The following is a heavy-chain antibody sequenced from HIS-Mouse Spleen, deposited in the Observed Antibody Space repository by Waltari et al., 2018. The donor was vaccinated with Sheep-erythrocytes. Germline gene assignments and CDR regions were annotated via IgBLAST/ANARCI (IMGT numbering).Heavy chain of an antibody. J-gene: IGHJ6*02. V-gene: IGHV3-7*01. D-gene: IGHD3-3*01. CDR3: ARDIILRSSGMDV. CDR2: IKQEGSAK. CDR1: GFTFSSYW. Sequence: EVQLVESGGGLVQPGGSLRLSCAASGFTFSSYWMSWVRQAPGKGVVGVANIKQEGSAKYYVDSVKGRFTISRDNAKNSLYLQMNSLRAEDTAVYYCARDIILRSSGMDVWGQGTTVTVSS.